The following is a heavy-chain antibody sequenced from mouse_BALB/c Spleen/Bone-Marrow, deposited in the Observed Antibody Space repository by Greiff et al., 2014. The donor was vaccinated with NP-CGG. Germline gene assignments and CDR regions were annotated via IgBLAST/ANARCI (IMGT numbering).Heavy chain of an antibody. V-gene: IGHV5-17*02. CDR2: ISSGSSTI. D-gene: IGHD2-4*01. CDR1: GFTFSSFG. J-gene: IGHJ4*01. Sequence: VQLKESGGGLVQPGGSRKLSCAASGFTFSSFGMHWVRQAPEKGLEWVAYISSGSSTIYYADTVKGRFTISRDNPKNTLFLQMTSLRSEDTAMYYCARKGALITRYYAMDYWGQGTSVTVSS. CDR3: ARKGALITRYYAMDY.